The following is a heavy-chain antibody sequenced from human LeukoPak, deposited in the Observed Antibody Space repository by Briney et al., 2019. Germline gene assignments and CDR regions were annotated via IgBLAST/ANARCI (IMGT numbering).Heavy chain of an antibody. J-gene: IGHJ6*02. CDR3: ARVALGRRWLPSSYYHGMDV. CDR1: GGSCSSDG. CDR2: IIPIFGTA. D-gene: IGHD5-24*01. V-gene: IGHV1-69*13. Sequence: SAKVSCKASGGSCSSDGINWVRQATGQWLEWMGGIIPIFGTADYAPKFQGRVTITADESTSTAYVELSNLRSEDTAVYYCARVALGRRWLPSSYYHGMDVWGQGTTVTVSS.